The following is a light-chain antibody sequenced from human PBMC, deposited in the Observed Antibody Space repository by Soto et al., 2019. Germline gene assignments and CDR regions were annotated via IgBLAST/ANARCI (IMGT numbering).Light chain of an antibody. Sequence: EIVLTQSPATLSLSPGERATLSCRASQSVSSYLAWYQQKPGQAPRLLIYDASNRATGIPARFSGSGSGTDFTLTISSLEPEDFAVYSWQQRSNWTLTFGGGTKVEIK. CDR1: QSVSSY. J-gene: IGKJ4*01. V-gene: IGKV3-11*01. CDR2: DAS. CDR3: QQRSNWTLT.